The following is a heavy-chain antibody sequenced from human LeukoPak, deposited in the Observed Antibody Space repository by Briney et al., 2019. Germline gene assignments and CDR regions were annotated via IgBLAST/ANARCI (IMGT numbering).Heavy chain of an antibody. D-gene: IGHD2-2*01. V-gene: IGHV3-15*01. CDR1: GFTFSNAW. Sequence: PGGSLRLSCAASGFTFSNAWMCWVRQAPGKGLEWVGRIKSKTDGGTTDYAAPVKGRFTVSRDDSKNTLYLQMNSLKTEDTAVYYCTTGYCSSSSCHRSLYFDYWGQGTLVTVSS. CDR3: TTGYCSSSSCHRSLYFDY. J-gene: IGHJ4*02. CDR2: IKSKTDGGTT.